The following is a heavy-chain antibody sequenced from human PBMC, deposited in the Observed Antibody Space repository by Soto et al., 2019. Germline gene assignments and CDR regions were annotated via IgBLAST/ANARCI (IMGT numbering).Heavy chain of an antibody. Sequence: QVQLQESGPGLVKPSETLSLTCTVSGGSISSYYWSWIRQPPGKGLEWIGYIYYSGGTNYNPSLKSRFTISVDTSKNQFSLKLSSVTAADTAVYYCARHQLGGWEIDYWGQGTLVTVSS. J-gene: IGHJ4*02. CDR2: IYYSGGT. V-gene: IGHV4-59*08. CDR3: ARHQLGGWEIDY. D-gene: IGHD3-16*01. CDR1: GGSISSYY.